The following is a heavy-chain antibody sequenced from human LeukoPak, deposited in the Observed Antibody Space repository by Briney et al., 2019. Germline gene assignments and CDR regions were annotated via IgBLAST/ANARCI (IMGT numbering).Heavy chain of an antibody. D-gene: IGHD1-14*01. J-gene: IGHJ4*02. V-gene: IGHV3-9*01. CDR3: AKEAAAGTVF. CDR1: GFTFDDYA. Sequence: PGGSLRLSCAASGFTFDDYAMHWVRQAPGKGLEWVSGISWNSGSIGYADSVKGRFTISRDNAKNSLYLQMNSLRAEDTALYYCAKEAAAGTVFWGQGTLVTVSS. CDR2: ISWNSGSI.